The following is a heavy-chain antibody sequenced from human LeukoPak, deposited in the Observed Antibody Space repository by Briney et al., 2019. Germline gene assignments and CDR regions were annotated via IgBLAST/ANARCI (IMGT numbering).Heavy chain of an antibody. CDR1: GFTVSSNY. Sequence: PGGSLRLSCAASGFTVSSNYMSWVRQAPGKGLEWVSVIYSSGSTYYADSVKGRFTISRDNSKNTLYLQMNSLGAEDTAVYYCARDDIGSGYYRRYFQNWGQGTLVTVSS. CDR2: IYSSGST. V-gene: IGHV3-66*01. D-gene: IGHD3-3*01. CDR3: ARDDIGSGYYRRYFQN. J-gene: IGHJ1*01.